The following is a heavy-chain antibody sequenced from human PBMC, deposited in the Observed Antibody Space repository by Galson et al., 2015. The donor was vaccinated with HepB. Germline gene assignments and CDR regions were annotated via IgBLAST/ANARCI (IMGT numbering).Heavy chain of an antibody. CDR1: GFTFSSYA. CDR3: AKSGLGQRLALDAFDI. D-gene: IGHD6-25*01. V-gene: IGHV3-23*01. J-gene: IGHJ3*02. Sequence: SLRLSCAASGFTFSSYAMSWVRQAPGKGLEWVSAISGSGGSTYYADSVKGRFTISRDNSKNTLYLQMNSLRAEDTAVYYCAKSGLGQRLALDAFDIWGQGTMVTVSS. CDR2: ISGSGGST.